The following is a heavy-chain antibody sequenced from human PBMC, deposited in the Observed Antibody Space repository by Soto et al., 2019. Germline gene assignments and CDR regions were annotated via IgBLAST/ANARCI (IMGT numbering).Heavy chain of an antibody. V-gene: IGHV4-39*01. CDR2: IYYTGST. Sequence: QLRLQESGPGLVKPSETLSLTCTVSSDSISGSTYYWAWMRQPPGKGLQWLGSIYYTGSTYYNPSLKSRVTISTDMSKNQFFLKLNSVTAADTAVYFCARHPRIFYCSGGICYSWHFDLWGRGTLVTVSS. J-gene: IGHJ2*01. D-gene: IGHD2-15*01. CDR1: SDSISGSTYY. CDR3: ARHPRIFYCSGGICYSWHFDL.